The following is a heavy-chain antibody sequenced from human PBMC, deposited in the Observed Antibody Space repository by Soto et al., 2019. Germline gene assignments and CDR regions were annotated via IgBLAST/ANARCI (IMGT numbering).Heavy chain of an antibody. Sequence: SETLSLTCTVSGGSISSGDYYWSWIRQHPGKGLEWIGYIYYSGSTHYNPSLKSRVTISVDTSKNQFSLKLSSVTAADTAVYYCARIYCSSTSCSQSGFDYWGQGTLVTVSS. CDR3: ARIYCSSTSCSQSGFDY. CDR1: GGSISSGDYY. D-gene: IGHD2-2*01. V-gene: IGHV4-31*03. J-gene: IGHJ4*02. CDR2: IYYSGST.